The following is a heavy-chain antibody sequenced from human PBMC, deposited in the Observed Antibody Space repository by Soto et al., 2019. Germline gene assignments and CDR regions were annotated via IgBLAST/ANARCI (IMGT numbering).Heavy chain of an antibody. CDR1: GGTFSSYA. J-gene: IGHJ2*01. CDR3: ARSEVVVVVAATGWYFDL. D-gene: IGHD2-15*01. CDR2: IIPIFGTA. Sequence: QVQLVQSGAEVKKPGSSVKVYCKASGGTFSSYAISWVRQAPGQGLEWMGGIIPIFGTANYAQKFQGRVTITADESTSTAYMELSSLRSEDTAVYYCARSEVVVVVAATGWYFDLGGRGTLVTVSS. V-gene: IGHV1-69*12.